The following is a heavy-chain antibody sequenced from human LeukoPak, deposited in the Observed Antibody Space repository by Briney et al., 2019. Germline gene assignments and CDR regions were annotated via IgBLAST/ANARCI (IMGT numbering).Heavy chain of an antibody. D-gene: IGHD2-2*01. Sequence: PGGSLRLSCEASGFSVGDNYMTWVRQAPGKGLEWVAVISYDGSNKYYADSVKGRFTISRDNSKNTLYLQMNSLRAEDTAVYYCARGGDIVVVPASDWFDPWGQGTLVTVSS. V-gene: IGHV3-30-3*01. CDR3: ARGGDIVVVPASDWFDP. CDR2: ISYDGSNK. J-gene: IGHJ5*02. CDR1: GFSVGDNY.